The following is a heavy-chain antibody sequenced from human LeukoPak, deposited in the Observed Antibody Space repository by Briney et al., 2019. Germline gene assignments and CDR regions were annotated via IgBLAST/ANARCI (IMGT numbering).Heavy chain of an antibody. V-gene: IGHV1-18*01. D-gene: IGHD3-22*01. CDR1: GYTFTSYG. Sequence: GASVKVSCKASGYTFTSYGISWVRQAPGQGLEWMGWISAYNGNTNYPQKLQGRVTMTTDTSTSTAYTELRSLRSDDTAVYYCARDDPYYYDSSGYLDYWGQGTLVTVSS. CDR3: ARDDPYYYDSSGYLDY. J-gene: IGHJ4*02. CDR2: ISAYNGNT.